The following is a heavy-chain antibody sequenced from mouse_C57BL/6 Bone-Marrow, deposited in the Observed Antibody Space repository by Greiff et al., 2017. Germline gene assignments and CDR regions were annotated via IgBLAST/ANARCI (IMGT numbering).Heavy chain of an antibody. CDR3: ARSMVTTRDYYAMDY. V-gene: IGHV5-12*01. D-gene: IGHD2-2*01. J-gene: IGHJ4*01. Sequence: DVMLVESGGGLVQPGGSLKLSCAASGFTFSDYYMYWVRQTPEKRLEWVAYISNGGGSTYYPDTVKGRFTISRYNAKNTLYLQMSRLKSEDTAMYYCARSMVTTRDYYAMDYWGQGTSVTVSS. CDR1: GFTFSDYY. CDR2: ISNGGGST.